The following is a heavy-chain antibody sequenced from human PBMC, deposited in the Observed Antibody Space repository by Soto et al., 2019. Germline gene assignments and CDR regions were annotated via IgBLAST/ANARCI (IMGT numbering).Heavy chain of an antibody. V-gene: IGHV4-39*01. Sequence: SETLSLTYTVSGCSISSSRYYWGWIRQPPGKGLEWIGSIYYSGSTYYNPSLKSRVTISVDTSKNQFSLKLSSVTAADTAVYYCARRLYYDSSGFEGGGMDVWGQGTTVT. CDR1: GCSISSSRYY. CDR2: IYYSGST. D-gene: IGHD3-22*01. CDR3: ARRLYYDSSGFEGGGMDV. J-gene: IGHJ6*02.